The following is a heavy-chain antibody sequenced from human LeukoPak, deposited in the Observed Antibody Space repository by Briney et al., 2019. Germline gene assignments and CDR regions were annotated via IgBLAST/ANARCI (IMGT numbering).Heavy chain of an antibody. J-gene: IGHJ4*02. CDR1: GYTFTTYF. Sequence: ASVKVSCKASGYTFTTYFMHWVRQAPGQGLEWMGIINPSGGVTRYAQKFQDRVTMTRDTSTSTAYMDLRRLRSDDTAVYYCARDCNSGNCYSDSWGQGTLVTVSS. CDR2: INPSGGVT. CDR3: ARDCNSGNCYSDS. D-gene: IGHD2/OR15-2a*01. V-gene: IGHV1-46*01.